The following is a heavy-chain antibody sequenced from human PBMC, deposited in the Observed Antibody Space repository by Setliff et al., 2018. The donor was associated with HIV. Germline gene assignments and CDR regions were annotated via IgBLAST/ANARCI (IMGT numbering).Heavy chain of an antibody. CDR1: GFTFTDYW. CDR2: INVDGSSI. V-gene: IGHV3-74*01. Sequence: GESLRLSCAASGFTFTDYWMHWVRQVPGQGLVWVSRINVDGSSISYADSVKGRFAISRDNAKNTLFLQMNSLRAEDTAVYYCARLPQDVRSSIDFWGQGTLVTVSS. D-gene: IGHD6-6*01. CDR3: ARLPQDVRSSIDF. J-gene: IGHJ4*02.